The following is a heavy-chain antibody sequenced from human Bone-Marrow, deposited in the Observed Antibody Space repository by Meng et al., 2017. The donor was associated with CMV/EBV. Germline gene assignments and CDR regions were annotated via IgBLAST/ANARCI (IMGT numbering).Heavy chain of an antibody. D-gene: IGHD2-2*02. CDR3: ARGGGYCSGTSCHNDY. J-gene: IGHJ4*02. CDR2: INHSGST. V-gene: IGHV4-34*01. CDR1: GGSFSGYY. Sequence: SETLSLTCAVYGGSFSGYYWSWIRQPPGKGLEWIGEINHSGSTNYNPSLKSRVTISVDTSKSQFSLRLSSVTAADTAIYYCARGGGYCSGTSCHNDYWGQGMLVTVSS.